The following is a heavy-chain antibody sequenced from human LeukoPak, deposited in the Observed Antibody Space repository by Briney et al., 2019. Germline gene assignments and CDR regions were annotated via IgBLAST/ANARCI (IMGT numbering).Heavy chain of an antibody. V-gene: IGHV1-2*02. D-gene: IGHD4-17*01. CDR2: INPNSGGT. Sequence: ASVKVSCKASGYTFTGYYMHWVRQAPGQGLEWMGWINPNSGGTNYAQKFQGRVTMTRDTSINTAYMELSRLRSDDTAVYYCARDTWTTVTTPFDYWGQGTLVTVSS. CDR3: ARDTWTTVTTPFDY. CDR1: GYTFTGYY. J-gene: IGHJ4*02.